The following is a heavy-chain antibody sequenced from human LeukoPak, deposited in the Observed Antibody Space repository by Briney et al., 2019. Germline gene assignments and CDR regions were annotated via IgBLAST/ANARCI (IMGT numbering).Heavy chain of an antibody. J-gene: IGHJ4*02. CDR2: ISAYNGNT. D-gene: IGHD5-18*01. CDR1: GYTFTSYG. CDR3: ARDLRGYSYGYYFDY. V-gene: IGHV1-18*01. Sequence: ASVKVSCKASGYTFTSYGISWVRQAPGQGLEWMGWISAYNGNTKYAQKLQGRVTMTTDTSTSTAYMELRSLRSDDTAVYYCARDLRGYSYGYYFDYWGQGTLVTVSS.